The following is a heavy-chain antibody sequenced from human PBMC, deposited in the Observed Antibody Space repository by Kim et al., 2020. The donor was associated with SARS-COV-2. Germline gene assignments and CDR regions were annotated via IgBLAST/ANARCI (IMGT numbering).Heavy chain of an antibody. D-gene: IGHD3-3*01. CDR3: TTHGGITIFGVVINYYYYGMDV. CDR1: GFTFSNAW. Sequence: GGSLRLSCAASGFTFSNAWMSWVRQAPGKGLEWVGRIKSKTDGGTTDYAAPVKGRFTISRDDSNNTLNLQMNSLKTEDTAVYYCTTHGGITIFGVVINYYYYGMDVWGQGTTVTVSS. J-gene: IGHJ6*02. V-gene: IGHV3-15*01. CDR2: IKSKTDGGTT.